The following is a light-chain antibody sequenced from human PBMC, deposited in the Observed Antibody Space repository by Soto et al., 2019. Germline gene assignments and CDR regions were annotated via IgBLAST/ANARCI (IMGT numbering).Light chain of an antibody. CDR3: CSYAGPEV. J-gene: IGLJ2*01. CDR1: SSDVGSYNL. CDR2: EGS. V-gene: IGLV2-23*01. Sequence: QSVLTQPASVSGSPGQSITISCTGTSSDVGSYNLVSWYQQHPGKAPKLMIYEGSKRPSGVSNRFSGSKSGNTASLTISGLQAEDEADYYCCSYAGPEVFGGGTKVTVL.